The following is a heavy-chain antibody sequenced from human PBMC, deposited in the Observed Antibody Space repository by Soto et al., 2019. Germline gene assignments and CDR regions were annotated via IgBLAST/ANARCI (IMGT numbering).Heavy chain of an antibody. Sequence: GGSLRLSCAASGFTVSSNYMSWVRQAPGKGLEWVSVIYSGGSTYYADSVKGRFTISRDNSKNTLYLQMNSLRAEDTAVYYCASAPWKLREGYYFDYWGQGTLVTGSA. CDR1: GFTVSSNY. J-gene: IGHJ4*02. D-gene: IGHD1-1*01. CDR3: ASAPWKLREGYYFDY. CDR2: IYSGGST. V-gene: IGHV3-66*02.